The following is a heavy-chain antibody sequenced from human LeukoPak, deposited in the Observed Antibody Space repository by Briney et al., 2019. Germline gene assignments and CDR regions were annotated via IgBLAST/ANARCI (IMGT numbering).Heavy chain of an antibody. J-gene: IGHJ2*01. V-gene: IGHV4-34*01. CDR1: GGSFSGYY. CDR2: INHSGST. D-gene: IGHD3-16*01. Sequence: SETLSLTCAVYGGSFSGYYWSWIRQPPGKGLEWIGEINHSGSTNYNPSLKSRVTISVDTSKNQFSLKLSSVTAADTAVYYCARVRGGIRYFDPWGRGTLVTVSS. CDR3: ARVRGGIRYFDP.